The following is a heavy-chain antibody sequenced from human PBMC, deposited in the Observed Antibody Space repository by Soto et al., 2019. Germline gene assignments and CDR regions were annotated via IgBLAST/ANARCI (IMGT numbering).Heavy chain of an antibody. V-gene: IGHV1-18*01. CDR3: ARDVEAAAGDYFDY. CDR2: ISAYNGNT. J-gene: IGHJ4*02. Sequence: APVTVCCKAPRYTFTSYGIRWVRQDPGQGLEWMGWISAYNGNTNYAQKLQGRVTMTTDTSTSTAYMELRSLRSDDTAVYYCARDVEAAAGDYFDYWGQGTLVTVSS. D-gene: IGHD6-13*01. CDR1: RYTFTSYG.